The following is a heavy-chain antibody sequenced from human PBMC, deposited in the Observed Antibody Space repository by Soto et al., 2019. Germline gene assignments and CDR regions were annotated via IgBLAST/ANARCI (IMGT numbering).Heavy chain of an antibody. CDR3: AMAAYYDILTDSKDAFDI. V-gene: IGHV1-69*13. CDR2: IIPIFGTA. CDR1: GGTFSSYA. D-gene: IGHD3-9*01. J-gene: IGHJ3*02. Sequence: ASVKVSCKASGGTFSSYAISWVRQAPGQGLEWMGGIIPIFGTANYAQKFQGRVTITADESTSTAYMELSSLRSEDTAVYYCAMAAYYDILTDSKDAFDIWGQGTMVTVS.